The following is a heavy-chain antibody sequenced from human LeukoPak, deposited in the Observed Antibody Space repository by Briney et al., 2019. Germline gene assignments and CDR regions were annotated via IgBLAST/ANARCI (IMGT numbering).Heavy chain of an antibody. CDR2: IYYSGST. Sequence: SETLSLTCTVSGGSISSGTYYWGWIRQPPGKGLEWIGSIYYSGSTYYNPSLRSRVTMSVDTSKNQFSLRLGSVTAADTAVYYCARVQSRLSWFDPWGQGTLVTVSS. J-gene: IGHJ5*02. CDR1: GGSISSGTYY. CDR3: ARVQSRLSWFDP. V-gene: IGHV4-39*07.